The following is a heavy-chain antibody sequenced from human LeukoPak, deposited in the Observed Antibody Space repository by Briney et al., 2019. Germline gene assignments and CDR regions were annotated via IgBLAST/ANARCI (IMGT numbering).Heavy chain of an antibody. CDR2: IYYSGST. V-gene: IGHV4-61*08. Sequence: SQTLSLTCTVSGGSISSGGYYWSWIRQPPGKGLEWIGYIYYSGSTNYNPSLKSRVTISVDTSKKQFSLKLSSVTAADTAVYYCARAGGFSGYDWNCGQGTLVTVSS. D-gene: IGHD5-12*01. CDR1: GGSISSGGYY. J-gene: IGHJ4*02. CDR3: ARAGGFSGYDWN.